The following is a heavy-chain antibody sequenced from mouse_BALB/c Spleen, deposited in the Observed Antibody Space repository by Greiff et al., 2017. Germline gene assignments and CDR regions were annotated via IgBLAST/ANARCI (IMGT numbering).Heavy chain of an antibody. V-gene: IGHV1-54*01. J-gene: IGHJ2*01. D-gene: IGHD1-1*01. Sequence: VKLQQSGAELVRPGTSVKVSCKASGYAFTNYLIEWVKQRPGQGLEWIGVINPGSGGTNYNEKFKGKATLTADKSSSTAYMQLSSLTSDDSAVYFCARSVDYWGQGTTLTVSS. CDR1: GYAFTNYL. CDR3: ARSVDY. CDR2: INPGSGGT.